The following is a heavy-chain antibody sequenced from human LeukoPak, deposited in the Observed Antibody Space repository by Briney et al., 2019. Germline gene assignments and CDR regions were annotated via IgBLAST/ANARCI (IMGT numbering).Heavy chain of an antibody. J-gene: IGHJ4*02. CDR2: IGTAGDT. Sequence: PGGSLRLSCAASGFTFSSYDVHWVRQATGKGLEWVSAIGTAGDTYYPGSVKGRFTISRENAKNSLYLQMNSLRAGDTAVYYCARGGYSYGSQFDYWGQGTLVTVSS. CDR1: GFTFSSYD. D-gene: IGHD5-18*01. CDR3: ARGGYSYGSQFDY. V-gene: IGHV3-13*01.